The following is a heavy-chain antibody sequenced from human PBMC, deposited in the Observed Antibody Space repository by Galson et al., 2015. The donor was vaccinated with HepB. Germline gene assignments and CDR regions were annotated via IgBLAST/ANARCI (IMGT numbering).Heavy chain of an antibody. D-gene: IGHD3-9*01. J-gene: IGHJ3*02. CDR1: RFTFTSYA. V-gene: IGHV3-30*04. Sequence: SLRLSCAASRFTFTSYAMHWVRQAPGKGLEWLAVISGDGKDKYYIDSVKGRFTISRDNFKNMVYLQMNSLRPDDTAVYYCAKDLAGYGAFDIWGQGTVVTVSS. CDR3: AKDLAGYGAFDI. CDR2: ISGDGKDK.